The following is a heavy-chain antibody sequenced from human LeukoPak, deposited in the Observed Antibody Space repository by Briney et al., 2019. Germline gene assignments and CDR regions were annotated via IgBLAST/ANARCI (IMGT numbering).Heavy chain of an antibody. Sequence: ASVKVSYKASGYTFTGYYMHWVRQAPGQGLEWMGWINPNSGGTNYAQKFQGRVTMTRDTSITTAYMELSRLRSDDAAVYYCARSSAPYYFDYWGQGTLVTVSS. CDR2: INPNSGGT. CDR1: GYTFTGYY. V-gene: IGHV1-2*02. J-gene: IGHJ4*02. CDR3: ARSSAPYYFDY.